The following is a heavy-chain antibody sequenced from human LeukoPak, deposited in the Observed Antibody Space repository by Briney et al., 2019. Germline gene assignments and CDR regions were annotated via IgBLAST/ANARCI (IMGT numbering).Heavy chain of an antibody. D-gene: IGHD6-13*01. CDR2: IWYDGSNK. CDR3: ARAQYSSSYSPPYFDY. J-gene: IGHJ4*02. CDR1: GFTFSSYG. V-gene: IGHV3-33*01. Sequence: GGSLRLSCAASGFTFSSYGMHWVRQAPGKGLEWVAVIWYDGSNKYYADSVKGRFTISRDNSKNTLYLQMNSLRAEDTAVYYCARAQYSSSYSPPYFDYWGQGTLVTVSS.